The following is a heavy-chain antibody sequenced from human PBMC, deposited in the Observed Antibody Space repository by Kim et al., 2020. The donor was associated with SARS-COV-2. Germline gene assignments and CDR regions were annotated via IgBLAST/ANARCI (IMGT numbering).Heavy chain of an antibody. CDR3: ARGLRSERYSGSYYPPRRFYYFDC. D-gene: IGHD1-26*01. V-gene: IGHV4-34*01. Sequence: SETLSLTCAVYGGSFSGYYWSWIRQPPGKGLEWIGEINHSGSTNYNPSLKSRVTISVDTSKNQFSLKLSSVTAADTAVYYCARGLRSERYSGSYYPPRRFYYFDCWGQGTLVTVSS. CDR1: GGSFSGYY. CDR2: INHSGST. J-gene: IGHJ4*02.